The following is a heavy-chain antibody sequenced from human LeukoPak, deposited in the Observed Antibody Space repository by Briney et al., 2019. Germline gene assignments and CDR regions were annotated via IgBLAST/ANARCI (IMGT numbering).Heavy chain of an antibody. Sequence: GGSLRLSCAASGFTFSSYSMNWVRQAPGKGLEWVSSISSSSSYIYYADSVKGRFTISRDNSKNTLYLQMNSLRAEDTAVYYCAKDPPLYSGYARHFDYWGQGTLVTVSS. D-gene: IGHD5-12*01. V-gene: IGHV3-21*04. CDR1: GFTFSSYS. CDR3: AKDPPLYSGYARHFDY. CDR2: ISSSSSYI. J-gene: IGHJ4*02.